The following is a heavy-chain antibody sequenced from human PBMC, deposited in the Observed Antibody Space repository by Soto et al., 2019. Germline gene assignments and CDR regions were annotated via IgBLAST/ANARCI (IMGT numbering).Heavy chain of an antibody. J-gene: IGHJ5*02. CDR1: GGSFSGYY. Sequence: QVQLQQWGAGLLKPSETLSLTCAVYGGSFSGYYWSWIRQPPGKGLEWIGEINHSGSTNYNPSLKSRVTISVDTSKNQFSLKLSSVTAADTAVYYCARLMKYDYVWGSYRYHWFDPWGQGTLVTVSS. D-gene: IGHD3-16*02. CDR2: INHSGST. CDR3: ARLMKYDYVWGSYRYHWFDP. V-gene: IGHV4-34*01.